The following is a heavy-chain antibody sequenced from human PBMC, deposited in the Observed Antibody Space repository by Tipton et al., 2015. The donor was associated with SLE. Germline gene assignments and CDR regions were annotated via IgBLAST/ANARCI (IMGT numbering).Heavy chain of an antibody. J-gene: IGHJ4*02. Sequence: TLSLTCTVSGGSISSTNYYWGWIRQPPGKGLEWIADIYYSGSAYYNPSLRSRVTISLDTSKSQLSLELSSVTAADTAVYYCARASERIGHFDYWGRGTLVTVSS. CDR1: GGSISSTNYY. CDR3: ARASERIGHFDY. V-gene: IGHV4-39*07. CDR2: IYYSGSA. D-gene: IGHD1-1*01.